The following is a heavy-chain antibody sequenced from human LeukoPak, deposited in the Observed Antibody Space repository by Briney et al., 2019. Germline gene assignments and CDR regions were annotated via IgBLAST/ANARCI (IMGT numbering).Heavy chain of an antibody. CDR1: GGSISSYY. CDR3: AREGRYYYDSNWFDP. CDR2: IYYSGST. V-gene: IGHV4-59*01. D-gene: IGHD3-22*01. J-gene: IGHJ5*02. Sequence: SSETLSLTCTVSGGSISSYYWSWIRQPPGKGLEWIGYIYYSGSTNYNPSLKSRVTISVDTSKNQFSLKLSFVTAADTAVYYCAREGRYYYDSNWFDPWGQGTLVTVSS.